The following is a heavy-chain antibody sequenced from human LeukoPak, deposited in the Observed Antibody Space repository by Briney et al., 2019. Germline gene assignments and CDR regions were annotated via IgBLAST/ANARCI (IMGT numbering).Heavy chain of an antibody. J-gene: IGHJ6*03. CDR2: ISSGGTGK. D-gene: IGHD2/OR15-2a*01. V-gene: IGHV3-11*04. CDR3: ARVINFYYYMGV. Sequence: PGGSLRLSCAASGFTVSSNYMSWVRQAPGKGLEWVSYISSGGTGKYYADSVKGRFTISRDNAKNSLYLQMNSLRAEDTAIYYCARVINFYYYMGVWGKGTTVTISS. CDR1: GFTVSSNY.